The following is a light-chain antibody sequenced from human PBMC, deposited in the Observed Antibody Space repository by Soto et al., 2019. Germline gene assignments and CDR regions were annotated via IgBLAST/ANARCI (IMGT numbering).Light chain of an antibody. CDR1: SSDIGAYNF. J-gene: IGLJ1*01. CDR2: EVS. V-gene: IGLV2-14*01. Sequence: QSALTQPASVSGSPGQSITISCTGTSSDIGAYNFVSWYQQHPGKAPKLMIYEVSHRPSGVSSRFSGSKSGNTASLTISGLQAEDEADYYCSSYTSAYTDVFGTGTQLTVL. CDR3: SSYTSAYTDV.